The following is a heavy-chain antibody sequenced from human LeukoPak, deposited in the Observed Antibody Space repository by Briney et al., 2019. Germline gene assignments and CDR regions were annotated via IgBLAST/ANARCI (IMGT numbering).Heavy chain of an antibody. CDR1: GFTFSSYS. D-gene: IGHD3-3*01. J-gene: IGHJ6*02. CDR2: ISSGSSTI. CDR3: ARDNNDFWIPRGYYYGMDV. Sequence: GGSLRLSCAASGFTFSSYSMNWVRQAPGRGLEWVSYISSGSSTIFYTDFVKGRFTISRDNAKNSVQLQMNSLRDEDTAVYYCARDNNDFWIPRGYYYGMDVWGQGTTVTVSS. V-gene: IGHV3-48*02.